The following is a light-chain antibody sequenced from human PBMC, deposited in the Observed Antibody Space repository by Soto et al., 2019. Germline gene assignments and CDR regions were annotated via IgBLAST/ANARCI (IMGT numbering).Light chain of an antibody. V-gene: IGLV2-8*01. CDR3: CSYAGNHDYV. CDR2: EVT. CDR1: SSDVGGYDY. J-gene: IGLJ1*01. Sequence: SALTQPPSASGSPGQSVAISCTGTSSDVGGYDYVSWYQQHPGKAPKLMIYEVTKRPSGVPDRFSGSKSGNTASLTVSGLQAEDEADYYCCSYAGNHDYVFGTGTKVTVL.